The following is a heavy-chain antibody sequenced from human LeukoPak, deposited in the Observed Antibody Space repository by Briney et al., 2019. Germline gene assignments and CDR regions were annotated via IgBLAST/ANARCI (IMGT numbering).Heavy chain of an antibody. Sequence: GGSLRLSCAASGFTFSNYGMHWVRQAPGKGLEWVAFIRYDGNDKYSADSVKGRFTISRDNSKNTLYLQMSSLRAEDTAVYYCAKPYPYSGSFFDDYWGQGTLVTVSS. CDR2: IRYDGNDK. CDR1: GFTFSNYG. J-gene: IGHJ4*02. V-gene: IGHV3-30*02. D-gene: IGHD1-26*01. CDR3: AKPYPYSGSFFDDY.